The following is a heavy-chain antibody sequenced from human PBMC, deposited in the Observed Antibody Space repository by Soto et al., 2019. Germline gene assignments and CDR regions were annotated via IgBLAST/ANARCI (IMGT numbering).Heavy chain of an antibody. D-gene: IGHD5-12*01. CDR1: GFTFRSYA. Sequence: GGSLRLSCAASGFTFRSYAMSWVRQAPGKGLEWVSGISGSGGSTYYADSVKGRFTISRGNSKNTLYLQMKSLRAEDTAVYYCAKQNKDGYNFGDYWGQGTLVTVSS. J-gene: IGHJ4*02. V-gene: IGHV3-23*01. CDR2: ISGSGGST. CDR3: AKQNKDGYNFGDY.